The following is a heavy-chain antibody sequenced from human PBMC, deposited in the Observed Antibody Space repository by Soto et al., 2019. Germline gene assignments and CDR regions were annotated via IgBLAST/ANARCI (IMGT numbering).Heavy chain of an antibody. Sequence: QVQLVQSGAEVKKPGASVRVSCKSSGYPFTHYGITWIRQAPGQGLEWMGWISPFNGNTNYGQTLQGRVTLTTETSTSTVYMELRSLRSDDTAVYYCARDQSFDRTYYYGIDAWGQWTTVTVSS. J-gene: IGHJ6*02. CDR2: ISPFNGNT. CDR1: GYPFTHYG. CDR3: ARDQSFDRTYYYGIDA. V-gene: IGHV1-18*01.